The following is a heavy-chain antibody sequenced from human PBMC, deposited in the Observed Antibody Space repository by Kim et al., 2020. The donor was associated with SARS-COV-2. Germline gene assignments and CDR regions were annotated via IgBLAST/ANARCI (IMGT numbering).Heavy chain of an antibody. CDR3: ARLDPDCSSTSCYTADNWFDP. J-gene: IGHJ5*02. D-gene: IGHD2-2*02. CDR2: IDPSDSYT. CDR1: GYSFTSYW. V-gene: IGHV5-10-1*01. Sequence: GESLKISCKGSGYSFTSYWISWVRQMPGKGLEWMGRIDPSDSYTNYSPSFQGHVTISADKSISTAYLQWSSLKASDTAMYYCARLDPDCSSTSCYTADNWFDPWGQGTLVTVSS.